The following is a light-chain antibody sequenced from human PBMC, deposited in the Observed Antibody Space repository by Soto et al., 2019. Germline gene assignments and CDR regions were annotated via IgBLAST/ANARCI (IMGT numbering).Light chain of an antibody. Sequence: EIVLTQSPATLSLSPGERATLSCRASQSVNTYLAWYQQKPGQAPRLLIYDASNRATGIPARFSGSRSGTDFTLTISSLEPEDFAVYYCQQRYNWPRTFGQGTKVEIK. CDR2: DAS. J-gene: IGKJ1*01. CDR3: QQRYNWPRT. CDR1: QSVNTY. V-gene: IGKV3-11*01.